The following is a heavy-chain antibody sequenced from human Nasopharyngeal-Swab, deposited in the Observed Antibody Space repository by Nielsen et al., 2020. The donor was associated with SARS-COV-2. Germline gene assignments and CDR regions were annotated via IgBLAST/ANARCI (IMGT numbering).Heavy chain of an antibody. CDR2: IKSKTDGGTT. Sequence: GGSLRLSCAASGFTFSNAWMSWVRQAPGKGLEWVGRIKSKTDGGTTDYAAPVKGRFTISRDDSKNTLYLQMNSLKTEDTAVYYCTTALNPLYYYDSSGYYSPGAEYFQHWGQSTLVTVSS. CDR3: TTALNPLYYYDSSGYYSPGAEYFQH. CDR1: GFTFSNAW. D-gene: IGHD3-22*01. J-gene: IGHJ1*01. V-gene: IGHV3-15*01.